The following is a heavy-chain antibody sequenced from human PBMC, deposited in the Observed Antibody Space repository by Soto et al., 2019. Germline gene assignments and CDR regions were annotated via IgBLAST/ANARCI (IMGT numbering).Heavy chain of an antibody. Sequence: PSETLSLTCTVSGGSISSAAYYWSWIRQHPGKGLEWIGYISHSGSTYYNPSLKSRVIISVDTSKNQLSLSLSSVTAADTAVYFCASSNPPLFGELPKPFDYWGQGTLVTVSS. CDR3: ASSNPPLFGELPKPFDY. D-gene: IGHD3-10*01. CDR1: GGSISSAAYY. V-gene: IGHV4-31*03. CDR2: ISHSGST. J-gene: IGHJ4*02.